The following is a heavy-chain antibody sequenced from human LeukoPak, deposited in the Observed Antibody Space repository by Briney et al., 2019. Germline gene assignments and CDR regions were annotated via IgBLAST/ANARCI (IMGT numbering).Heavy chain of an antibody. D-gene: IGHD6-13*01. CDR3: ARDPGAAGWNWFDP. J-gene: IGHJ5*02. Sequence: GGSLRLSCAASGFTFSSYWMSWVRQAPGKGLEWVANIKQDGSEKYYVDSVKGRFTISRDNAKNSLYLQMNSLRAEDTAVYYCARDPGAAGWNWFDPWGQGTLVTVSS. CDR2: IKQDGSEK. V-gene: IGHV3-7*01. CDR1: GFTFSSYW.